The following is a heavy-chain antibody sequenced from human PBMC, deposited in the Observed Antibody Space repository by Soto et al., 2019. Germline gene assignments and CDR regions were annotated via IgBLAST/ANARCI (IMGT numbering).Heavy chain of an antibody. Sequence: GGSLRLSCAASGFTFSSYAMSWVRQAPGKGLEWVAVIWYDGSNKYYADSVKGRFTISRDNSKNTLYLQMNSLRAEDTAVYYCARGGYSNYDYYYYMDVWGKGTTVTVSS. J-gene: IGHJ6*03. CDR3: ARGGYSNYDYYYYMDV. V-gene: IGHV3-33*08. CDR1: GFTFSSYA. D-gene: IGHD4-4*01. CDR2: IWYDGSNK.